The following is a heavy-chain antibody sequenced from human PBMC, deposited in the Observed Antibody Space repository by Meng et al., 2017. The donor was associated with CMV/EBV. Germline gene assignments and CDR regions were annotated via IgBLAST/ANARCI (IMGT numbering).Heavy chain of an antibody. CDR1: GFTFDDYA. V-gene: IGHV3-9*01. CDR2: ISWNSGSI. J-gene: IGHJ4*02. CDR3: AKDGQWLVRAYFDY. Sequence: LKISCAASGFTFDDYAMHWVRQAPGKGLEWVSGISWNSGSIGYADSVKGRFTISRDNAKNSLYLQMNSLRAEDTALYYCAKDGQWLVRAYFDYWGQGTLVTVSS. D-gene: IGHD6-19*01.